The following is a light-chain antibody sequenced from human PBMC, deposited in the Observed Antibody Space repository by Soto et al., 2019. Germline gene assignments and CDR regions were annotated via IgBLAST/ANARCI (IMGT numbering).Light chain of an antibody. J-gene: IGKJ2*01. V-gene: IGKV3-20*01. CDR1: QSVSSSY. CDR3: QQYGSSPTYT. Sequence: EIVVTQSPGTLSLSPGERATLSCRASQSVSSSYLAWYQQKPGQAPRHLIYGASSRATGIPDRFSGSGSGTDFTLTISRLEPEDCAVYFCQQYGSSPTYTFGQGTNLEIK. CDR2: GAS.